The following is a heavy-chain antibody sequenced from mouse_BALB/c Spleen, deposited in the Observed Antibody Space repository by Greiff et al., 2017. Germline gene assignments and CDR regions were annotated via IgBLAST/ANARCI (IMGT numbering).Heavy chain of an antibody. D-gene: IGHD2-1*01. J-gene: IGHJ4*01. V-gene: IGHV14-3*02. CDR3: ASLNYGNYYAMDY. CDR2: IDPANGNT. Sequence: VQLKESGAELVKPGASVKLSCTASGFNIKDTYMHWVKQRPEQGLEWIGRIDPANGNTKYDPKFQGKATITADTSSNTAYLQLSSLTSEDTAVYSCASLNYGNYYAMDYWGQGTSVTVSS. CDR1: GFNIKDTY.